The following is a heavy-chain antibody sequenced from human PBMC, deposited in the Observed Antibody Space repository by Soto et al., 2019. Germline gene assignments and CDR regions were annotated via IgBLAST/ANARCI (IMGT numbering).Heavy chain of an antibody. CDR1: GFSCSSYG. CDR2: ISGGGDST. Sequence: EEQLLESGGGLVQPGGSLRLSCAASGFSCSSYGMSWVRQAPGKGLEWVSGISGGGDSTYYADSVKGRFTISRDKSKNTLYLQMNSLRAEDTAVYYCARGQDDYGDSDVWVDPWGQATLVSVS. D-gene: IGHD4-17*01. J-gene: IGHJ5*02. CDR3: ARGQDDYGDSDVWVDP. V-gene: IGHV3-23*01.